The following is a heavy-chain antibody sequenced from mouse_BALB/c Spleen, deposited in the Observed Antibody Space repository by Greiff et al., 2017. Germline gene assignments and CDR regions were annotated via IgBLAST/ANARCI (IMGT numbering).Heavy chain of an antibody. J-gene: IGHJ3*01. V-gene: IGHV5-4*02. D-gene: IGHD2-4*01. CDR2: ISDGGSYT. Sequence: EVKLMESGGGLVKPGGSLKLSCAASGFTFSDYYMYWVRQTPEKRLEWVATISDGGSYTYYPDSVKGRFTISRDNAKNNLYLQMSSLKSEDTAMYYCARGDYYDYDSFAYWGQGTLVTVSA. CDR3: ARGDYYDYDSFAY. CDR1: GFTFSDYY.